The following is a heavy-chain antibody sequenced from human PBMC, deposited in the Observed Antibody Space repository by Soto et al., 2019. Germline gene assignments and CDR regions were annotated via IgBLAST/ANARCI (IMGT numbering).Heavy chain of an antibody. CDR1: GGSISSGGYS. CDR3: ARLHGYCISTSCYGYYAMDV. D-gene: IGHD2-2*01. J-gene: IGHJ6*02. CDR2: IYYSGST. Sequence: SETLSLTCAVSGGSISSGGYSWSWIRQPPGKGLEWIGYIYYSGSTYYNPSLKSRVTISVDTSKNQFSLKLSSVTAADTAVYYCARLHGYCISTSCYGYYAMDVWGQGTMVTVSS. V-gene: IGHV4-30-2*03.